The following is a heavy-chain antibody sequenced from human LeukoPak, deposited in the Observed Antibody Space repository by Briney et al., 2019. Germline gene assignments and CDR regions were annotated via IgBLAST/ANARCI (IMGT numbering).Heavy chain of an antibody. D-gene: IGHD3-10*01. Sequence: ASVKVSCKASGGTFSSYAISWVRQAPGQGLEWMGGIIPIFGTANYAQKFQGRVTITADKSTSTAYMELSSLRSEDTAVYYCARSESLWFGELNWWFDPWGQGTLVTVSS. V-gene: IGHV1-69*06. J-gene: IGHJ5*02. CDR3: ARSESLWFGELNWWFDP. CDR1: GGTFSSYA. CDR2: IIPIFGTA.